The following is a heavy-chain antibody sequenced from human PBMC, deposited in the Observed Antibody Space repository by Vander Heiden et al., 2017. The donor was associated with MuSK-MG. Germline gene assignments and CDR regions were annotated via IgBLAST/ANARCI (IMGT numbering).Heavy chain of an antibody. Sequence: QVQLVQSGAEVKKPGASVKVSCKASGYTFTSYAMHWVRQAPGQRLEWMGWINAGNGNTKYSQKFQGRVTITRDTSASTAYMELSSLRSEDTAVYYCARDYYYDSSGYYTRPTYYFDYWGQGTLVTVSS. J-gene: IGHJ4*02. CDR1: GYTFTSYA. CDR3: ARDYYYDSSGYYTRPTYYFDY. D-gene: IGHD3-22*01. V-gene: IGHV1-3*01. CDR2: INAGNGNT.